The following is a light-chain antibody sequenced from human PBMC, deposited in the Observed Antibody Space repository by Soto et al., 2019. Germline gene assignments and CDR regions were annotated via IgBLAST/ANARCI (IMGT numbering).Light chain of an antibody. CDR3: MQAIQAPRT. Sequence: DIVMTQSPLSLPVTPGEPASISCRSSHSLLHSNGYNYLDWYLQKPGQSQQLLIYFASNRASGVPDRFRGSGSGTEFTLKISRVEAEDVGVYYCMQAIQAPRTFGQGTKLEIK. V-gene: IGKV2-28*01. J-gene: IGKJ2*01. CDR1: HSLLHSNGYNY. CDR2: FAS.